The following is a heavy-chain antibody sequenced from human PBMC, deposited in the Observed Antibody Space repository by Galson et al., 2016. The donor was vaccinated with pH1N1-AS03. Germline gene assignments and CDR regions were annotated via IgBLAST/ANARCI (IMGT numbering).Heavy chain of an antibody. CDR1: AGTFATFA. CDR3: ARDRYHGLPGDYYESAY. V-gene: IGHV1-69*13. D-gene: IGHD3-22*01. J-gene: IGHJ4*02. CDR2: VIPLSVTT. Sequence: SVKVSCKASAGTFATFAVSWVRQARGQGLEWMGGVIPLSVTTDYAQKFQGRISITADESTSTAYMELSSLTSEDTAVYYCARDRYHGLPGDYYESAYWGQGTLVTVSS.